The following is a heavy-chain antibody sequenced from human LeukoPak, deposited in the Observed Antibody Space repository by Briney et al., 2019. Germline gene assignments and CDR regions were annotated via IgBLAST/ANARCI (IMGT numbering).Heavy chain of an antibody. J-gene: IGHJ4*02. CDR1: GFTFSSYG. CDR3: AKSEGYSYAFDY. V-gene: IGHV3-30*18. D-gene: IGHD5-18*01. Sequence: GGSLRLSCAASGFTFSSYGMHWVRQAPGKGLEWVAVISYDGSNKYYADSVKGRFTISRDNSKNTLYLQMNSLRAEDTAVYYCAKSEGYSYAFDYWGQGTLVTVSS. CDR2: ISYDGSNK.